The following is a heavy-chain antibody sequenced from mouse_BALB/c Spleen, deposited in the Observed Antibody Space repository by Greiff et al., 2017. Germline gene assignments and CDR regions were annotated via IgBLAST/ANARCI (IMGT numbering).Heavy chain of an antibody. CDR2: IDPYNGGT. V-gene: IGHV1S135*01. J-gene: IGHJ4*01. D-gene: IGHD1-1*01. CDR1: GYSFTDYN. CDR3: ARGDYYGSSQGAMDY. Sequence: EVQVVESGPELVKPGASVKVSCKASGYSFTDYNMYWVKQSHGKSLEWIGYIDPYNGGTSYNQKFKGKATLTVDKSSSTAFMHLNSLTSEDSAVYYCARGDYYGSSQGAMDYWGQGTSVTVSS.